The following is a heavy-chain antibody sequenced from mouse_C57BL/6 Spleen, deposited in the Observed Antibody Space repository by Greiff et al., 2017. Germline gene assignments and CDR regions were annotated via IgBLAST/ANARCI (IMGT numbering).Heavy chain of an antibody. CDR2: TNPNNGGT. CDR1: GYTFTDYN. V-gene: IGHV1-18*01. J-gene: IGHJ4*01. CDR3: ARSYAMDY. Sequence: EVQLQQSGPELVKPGASVKIPCKASGYTFTDYNMDWVKQSHGKSLEWIGDTNPNNGGTIYNQKFKGKATLTVDKSSSTAYMELRSLTSEDTAVYYCARSYAMDYWGQGTSVTVSS.